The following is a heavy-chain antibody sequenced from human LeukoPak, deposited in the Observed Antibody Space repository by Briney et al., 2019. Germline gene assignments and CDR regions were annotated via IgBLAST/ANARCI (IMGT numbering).Heavy chain of an antibody. CDR1: GGSISSSNW. CDR3: ARGEVGTQLWFWAFDI. V-gene: IGHV4-4*02. Sequence: KTSETLSLTCAVSGGSISSSNWWSWVRQPPGKGLEWIGEIYHSGSTNYNPSLKSRVTISVDKSKNQFSLKLSSVTAADTAVYYCARGEVGTQLWFWAFDIWGQGTMVTVSS. D-gene: IGHD5-18*01. CDR2: IYHSGST. J-gene: IGHJ3*02.